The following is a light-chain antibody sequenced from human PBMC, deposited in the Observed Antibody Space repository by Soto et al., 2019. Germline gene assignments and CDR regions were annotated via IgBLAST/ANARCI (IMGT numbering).Light chain of an antibody. V-gene: IGKV3-15*01. J-gene: IGKJ1*01. CDR3: QQYALSPWT. Sequence: ERVMTQSPASLSVSPGERETLSCRASQSVSSNLAWYQQKPGQSPRLLIYGASTRATGIPARFSGSGSGTDFTLTISSLEPEDFAVYYCQQYALSPWTFGQGTKVDIK. CDR1: QSVSSN. CDR2: GAS.